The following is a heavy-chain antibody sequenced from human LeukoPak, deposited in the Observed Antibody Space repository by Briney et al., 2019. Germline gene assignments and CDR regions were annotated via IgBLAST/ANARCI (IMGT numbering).Heavy chain of an antibody. CDR2: ISAYNGNT. Sequence: ASVKVSCKASGYTFTSYGISWVRQAPGQGLEWMGWISAYNGNTSYAQKFQGRVTMTRDTSTSTVYMELSSLRSEDTAVYYCARDPDFWSGYWYYFDYWGQGTLVTVSS. V-gene: IGHV1-18*01. CDR1: GYTFTSYG. CDR3: ARDPDFWSGYWYYFDY. D-gene: IGHD3-3*01. J-gene: IGHJ4*02.